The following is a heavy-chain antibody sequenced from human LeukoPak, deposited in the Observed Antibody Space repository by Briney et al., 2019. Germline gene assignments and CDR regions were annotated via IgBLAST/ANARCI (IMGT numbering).Heavy chain of an antibody. J-gene: IGHJ4*02. CDR1: GVSFSGYY. CDR3: AGYYGGY. D-gene: IGHD2-21*01. CDR2: INHSGST. Sequence: SETLSLTCAVYGVSFSGYYWIWIRQPPGKGLEWIGEINHSGSTNYNPSLKSRVTISVDTSKNQFSLKLSSVTAADTAVYYCAGYYGGYWGQGTLVTVSS. V-gene: IGHV4-34*01.